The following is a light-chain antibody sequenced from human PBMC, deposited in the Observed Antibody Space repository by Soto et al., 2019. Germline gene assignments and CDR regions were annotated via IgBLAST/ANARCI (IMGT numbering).Light chain of an antibody. Sequence: EVVMTQSPATLSVSPGERATLSCRASQSVSSNLAWYQQKVGQAPRLLIYRASTRATGIPARFSGSGSGTEFTLTISSVQSEDFAVYYCQQHNNWPLTFGGGTKVEIK. CDR3: QQHNNWPLT. CDR2: RAS. V-gene: IGKV3-15*01. CDR1: QSVSSN. J-gene: IGKJ4*01.